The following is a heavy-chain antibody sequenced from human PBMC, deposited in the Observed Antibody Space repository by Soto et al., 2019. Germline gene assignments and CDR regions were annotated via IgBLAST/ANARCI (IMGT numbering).Heavy chain of an antibody. J-gene: IGHJ4*02. CDR1: GFTFSTYG. D-gene: IGHD1-26*01. CDR2: ISYDGSNK. V-gene: IGHV3-30*18. Sequence: QVQLVESGGGVVQPGRSLRLSCAASGFTFSTYGMHWVRQAPGRGLEWVAFISYDGSNKYYADSVKGRFTISRDTSKNTLYLQMNSLRAEDTAMYYCAKEGGSYSWGQGTLVSVSS. CDR3: AKEGGSYS.